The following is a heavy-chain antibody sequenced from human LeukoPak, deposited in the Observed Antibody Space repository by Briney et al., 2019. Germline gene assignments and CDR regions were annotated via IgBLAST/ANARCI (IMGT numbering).Heavy chain of an antibody. J-gene: IGHJ3*02. CDR3: ARGLRGYSGYVGDAFDI. D-gene: IGHD5-12*01. V-gene: IGHV3-48*03. CDR2: ISSSGSTI. Sequence: GGSLRLSCAASGFTLSSYEMNWVRQAPGKGLEWVSYISSSGSTIYYADSVKGRFTISRDNAKNSLYLQMNSLRAEDTAVYYCARGLRGYSGYVGDAFDIWGQGTMVTVSS. CDR1: GFTLSSYE.